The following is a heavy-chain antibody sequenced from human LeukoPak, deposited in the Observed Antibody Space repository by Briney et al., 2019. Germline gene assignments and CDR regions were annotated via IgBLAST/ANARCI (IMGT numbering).Heavy chain of an antibody. J-gene: IGHJ4*02. Sequence: GGSLRLSCAASGFTVSSNYMSWVRQAPGKGLEWVSVIYSGGSTYYADSVKGRFTISRDNSKNTLYLQMNSLRAEDTAVYYCARVSGYSSGWYSGGRDYWGQGTLVTVSS. D-gene: IGHD6-19*01. CDR1: GFTVSSNY. CDR3: ARVSGYSSGWYSGGRDY. V-gene: IGHV3-66*02. CDR2: IYSGGST.